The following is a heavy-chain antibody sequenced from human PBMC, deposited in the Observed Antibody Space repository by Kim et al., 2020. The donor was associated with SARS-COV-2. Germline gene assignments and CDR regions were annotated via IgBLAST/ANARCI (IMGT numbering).Heavy chain of an antibody. Sequence: GGSLRLSCAASGFIFSSYSMTWVRQAPAEGLEWVSNINRNGGSIHYGDSVTGRFTISRDNTKNSLYLQMNSLRAEDTAVYYCARDAATHNGYYYDGFDVWGQGTMVTVSS. J-gene: IGHJ3*01. CDR1: GFIFSSYS. CDR2: INRNGGSI. D-gene: IGHD3-22*01. V-gene: IGHV3-7*01. CDR3: ARDAATHNGYYYDGFDV.